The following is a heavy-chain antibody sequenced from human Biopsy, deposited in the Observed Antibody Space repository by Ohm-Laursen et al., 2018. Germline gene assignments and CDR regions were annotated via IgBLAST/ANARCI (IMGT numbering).Heavy chain of an antibody. V-gene: IGHV1-69*06. CDR1: GGTFSNYG. J-gene: IGHJ4*02. Sequence: ASVKASCKVPGGTFSNYGVNWVRQAPGQGLEWLGGNIPILGTGNYAQKFQDRVTVAADTSTSTATMGLRSLRSDDTAVYYCATKLTGYFRRWGQGALVIVSS. D-gene: IGHD1-26*01. CDR3: ATKLTGYFRR. CDR2: NIPILGTG.